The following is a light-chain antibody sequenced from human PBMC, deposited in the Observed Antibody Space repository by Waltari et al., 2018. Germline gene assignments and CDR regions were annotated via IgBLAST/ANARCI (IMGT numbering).Light chain of an antibody. Sequence: QSALTQPASVSGSPGQSITISCTGTSSDVGNYNLVSWYQQHPGTAPKLMIYEVNARPSGFPNPFSGSKSGNTASLTISVRQPEDEADYYCCSYAGSTTFWVFGTGTKVTVL. CDR1: SSDVGNYNL. V-gene: IGLV2-23*02. J-gene: IGLJ1*01. CDR2: EVN. CDR3: CSYAGSTTFWV.